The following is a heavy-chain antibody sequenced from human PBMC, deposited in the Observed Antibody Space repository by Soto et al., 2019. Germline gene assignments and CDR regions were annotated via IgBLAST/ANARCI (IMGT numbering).Heavy chain of an antibody. V-gene: IGHV3-64D*06. CDR1: GFTFSNYV. J-gene: IGHJ4*02. D-gene: IGHD3-16*02. Sequence: GGSLRLSCSASGFTFSNYVMHWVRQAPGKGLQYVSAITSDGTIPYYADSVKGRFTISRDNSKNTLYLQLSSLRPEDTAVYYCVKSSRAHYVWGSYPHFDYWGQGILVTVSS. CDR2: ITSDGTIP. CDR3: VKSSRAHYVWGSYPHFDY.